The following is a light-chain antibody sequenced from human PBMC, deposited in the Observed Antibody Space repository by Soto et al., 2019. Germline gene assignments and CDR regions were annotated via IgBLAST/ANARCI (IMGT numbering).Light chain of an antibody. J-gene: IGKJ1*01. CDR3: QQYYSNPRT. V-gene: IGKV4-1*01. CDR2: WAS. CDR1: QSVLYSSSNKNY. Sequence: DIVMTQSPDSLAVSLGERATINCKSSQSVLYSSSNKNYLAWYQQKPGQPPKLLISWASTRESGVPDRFSGSGSVTDFTLTISSLQAEDVAVYYCQQYYSNPRTFGQGTKVAIK.